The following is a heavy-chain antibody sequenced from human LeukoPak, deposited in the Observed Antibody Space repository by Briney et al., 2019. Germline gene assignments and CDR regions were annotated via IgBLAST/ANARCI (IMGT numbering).Heavy chain of an antibody. Sequence: SVKVSCKASGGTFSSYAISWVRQAPGQGLEWMGRIIPILGIANYAQKFQGRVTITADKSTSTAYMELSSLRSEDTAVYYCCSGHNIGDYYCYGMDVWGQGTTVTVSS. CDR3: CSGHNIGDYYCYGMDV. CDR1: GGTFSSYA. J-gene: IGHJ6*02. D-gene: IGHD6-19*01. V-gene: IGHV1-69*04. CDR2: IIPILGIA.